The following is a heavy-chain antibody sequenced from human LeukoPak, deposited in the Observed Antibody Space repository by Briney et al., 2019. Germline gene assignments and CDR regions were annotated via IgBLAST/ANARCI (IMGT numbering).Heavy chain of an antibody. CDR1: GFTFGDYA. V-gene: IGHV3-74*01. CDR3: ARTDGSGGYFPFDY. Sequence: GGSLRLSCTASGFTFGDYAMSWFRQAPGKGLVWVSRINSDGSSTSYADSVKGRFTISRDNAKNTLYLQMNSLRAEDTAVYYCARTDGSGGYFPFDYWGQGTLVTVSS. CDR2: INSDGSST. D-gene: IGHD3-10*01. J-gene: IGHJ4*02.